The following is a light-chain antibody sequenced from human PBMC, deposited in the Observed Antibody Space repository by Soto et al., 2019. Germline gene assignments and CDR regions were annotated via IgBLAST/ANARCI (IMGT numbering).Light chain of an antibody. Sequence: IVMTQSPLSLSVTPGEAASISCMSSARLLHKNGYNYVDWYMQKPGQSPQLLIYLGSNRASGVPDRFSGSGSDTYFTLEISRVEADDVGVYYCIQPLENFRTLGQGTKVDIK. CDR2: LGS. J-gene: IGKJ1*01. CDR3: IQPLENFRT. V-gene: IGKV2-28*01. CDR1: ARLLHKNGYNY.